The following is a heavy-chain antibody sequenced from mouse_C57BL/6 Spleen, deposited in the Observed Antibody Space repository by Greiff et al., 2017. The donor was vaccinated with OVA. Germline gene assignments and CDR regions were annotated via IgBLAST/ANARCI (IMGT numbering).Heavy chain of an antibody. J-gene: IGHJ4*01. CDR3: AISYSYGRGYPMDY. Sequence: VQLQQSGAELVKPGASVKVSCKASGYTFTSYWMNWVKQRPGQGLEWIGRIHPSDSDTNYNQKFKGKATLTVDKSSSPAYMQLSRLTSEDSSVDYCAISYSYGRGYPMDYWGQGTSVTVSS. CDR1: GYTFTSYW. D-gene: IGHD1-1*01. V-gene: IGHV1-74*01. CDR2: IHPSDSDT.